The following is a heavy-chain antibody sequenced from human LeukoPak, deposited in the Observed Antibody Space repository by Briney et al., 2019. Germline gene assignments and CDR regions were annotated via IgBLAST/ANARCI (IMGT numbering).Heavy chain of an antibody. J-gene: IGHJ4*02. V-gene: IGHV4-4*09. CDR3: ARGDLFRYCFDC. D-gene: IGHD2-21*01. Sequence: SETLSLTCTVTGCSNRTYYWNWIRQPAGKELDGIGYIYTSGSTNYNPSLNSRVTMSLHTSENQFSMKPRSVTAADPAVYYCARGDLFRYCFDCWGQGTLVTVPS. CDR2: IYTSGST. CDR1: GCSNRTYY.